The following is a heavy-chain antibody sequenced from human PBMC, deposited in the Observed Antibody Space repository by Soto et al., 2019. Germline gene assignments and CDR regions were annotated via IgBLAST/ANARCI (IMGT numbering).Heavy chain of an antibody. Sequence: SETLSLTCAVYGGSFSGYYWSWVRQPPGKGLGWVGEINHSGSTNYNPSLKSRVTISVDTSKNQFSLKLSSVTAADTAVYYCARGRENTMVRGVILGPYYYYGMDVWGQGTTVTVSS. CDR3: ARGRENTMVRGVILGPYYYYGMDV. CDR1: GGSFSGYY. D-gene: IGHD3-10*01. J-gene: IGHJ6*02. CDR2: INHSGST. V-gene: IGHV4-34*01.